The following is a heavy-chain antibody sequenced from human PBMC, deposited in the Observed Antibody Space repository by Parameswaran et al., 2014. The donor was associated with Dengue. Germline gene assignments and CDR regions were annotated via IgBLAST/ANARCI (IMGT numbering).Heavy chain of an antibody. Sequence: WVRQAPGQGLEWMGWIDPNTGGTKYAQKFQGRVTVTRDTSISTAYMGLSRLRSDDTAVYYCARGQMGRGWELLRADFDYWGQGTLVTVSS. J-gene: IGHJ4*02. D-gene: IGHD2-15*01. CDR2: IDPNTGGT. V-gene: IGHV1-2*02. CDR3: ARGQMGRGWELLRADFDY.